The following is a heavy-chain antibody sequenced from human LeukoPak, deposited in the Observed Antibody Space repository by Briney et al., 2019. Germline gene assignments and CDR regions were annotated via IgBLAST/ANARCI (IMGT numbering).Heavy chain of an antibody. CDR2: ISGYNGNT. D-gene: IGHD2-2*01. Sequence: ASVKVSCKASGYTFTSYDISWVRQAPGQGLEWMGYISGYNGNTIYAQKVQDRVTMTTDTSTSTAYMELRSLRSDDTAVDYCARWGGTYQTYFDYWGQGTLVTVSS. CDR3: ARWGGTYQTYFDY. V-gene: IGHV1-18*01. J-gene: IGHJ4*02. CDR1: GYTFTSYD.